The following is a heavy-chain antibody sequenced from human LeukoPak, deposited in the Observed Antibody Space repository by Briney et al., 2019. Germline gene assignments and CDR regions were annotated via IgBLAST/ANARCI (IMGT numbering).Heavy chain of an antibody. D-gene: IGHD3-22*01. CDR2: ISSSSSYI. J-gene: IGHJ4*02. Sequence: GGSLRLSCAASGFTFSTFTMNWVRQAPGKGLEWVSSISSSSSYIYYADSVKGRFTISRDNAKNSLYLQMNSLRAEDTAVYYCAHTYYDRGDYWGQGTLVTVSS. CDR3: AHTYYDRGDY. CDR1: GFTFSTFT. V-gene: IGHV3-21*01.